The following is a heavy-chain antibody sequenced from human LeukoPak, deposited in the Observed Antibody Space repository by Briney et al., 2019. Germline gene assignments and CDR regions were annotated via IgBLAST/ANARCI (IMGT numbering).Heavy chain of an antibody. V-gene: IGHV3-30*04. CDR2: ISYDGSNK. CDR3: AIGDGLGELSSSFNY. J-gene: IGHJ4*02. D-gene: IGHD3-16*02. Sequence: PGGSLRLSCAASTFTFRTFAMHWVRQAPGKGLEWVAVISYDGSNKYYADSVKGRFTISRDSSKNTLYLQMNSLRAEDTAVYYCAIGDGLGELSSSFNYWGQGTLDTVSS. CDR1: TFTFRTFA.